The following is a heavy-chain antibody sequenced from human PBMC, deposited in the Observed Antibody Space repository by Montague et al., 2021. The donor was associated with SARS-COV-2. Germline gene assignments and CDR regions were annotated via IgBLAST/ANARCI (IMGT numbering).Heavy chain of an antibody. V-gene: IGHV4-39*02. CDR2: IYYSGST. J-gene: IGHJ4*02. Sequence: SETLSLTCTVSGGSIRSSSYYWGWIRQPPGKGLECIGSIYYSGSTYYNPSLKSRVTISVDTSKNHFSLKLGSVTAADTAVYYCARGFDYWGQGTLVTVSS. CDR1: GGSIRSSSYY. CDR3: ARGFDY.